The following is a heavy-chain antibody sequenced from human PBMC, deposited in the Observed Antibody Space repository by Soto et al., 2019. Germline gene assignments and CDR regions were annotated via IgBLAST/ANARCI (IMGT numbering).Heavy chain of an antibody. Sequence: EVQLVESGGGLVKPGGSLRLSCEVSGFTFRAYTMNWVRQAPGEGLEWVSSISSSSTSIYYADSVKGRFTISRDNAKNSLYLQMNSLRAEDTGVYYCGRGGYCSSTTCYADFYYGMDVWGQGTTVTVSS. V-gene: IGHV3-21*06. CDR1: GFTFRAYT. CDR2: ISSSSTSI. J-gene: IGHJ6*02. CDR3: GRGGYCSSTTCYADFYYGMDV. D-gene: IGHD2-2*01.